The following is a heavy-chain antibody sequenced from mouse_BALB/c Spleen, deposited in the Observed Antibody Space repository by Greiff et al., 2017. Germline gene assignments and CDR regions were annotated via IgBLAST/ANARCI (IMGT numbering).Heavy chain of an antibody. CDR3: ASHSVFYYYGSEYFDV. D-gene: IGHD1-1*01. CDR2: ISYSGST. Sequence: EVMLVESGPGLVKPSQSLSLTCTVTGYSITSDYAWNWIRQFPGNKLEWMGYISYSGSTSYNPSLKSRISITRDTSKNQFFLQLNSVTTEDTATYYCASHSVFYYYGSEYFDVWGAGTTVTVSS. V-gene: IGHV3-2*02. CDR1: GYSITSDYA. J-gene: IGHJ1*01.